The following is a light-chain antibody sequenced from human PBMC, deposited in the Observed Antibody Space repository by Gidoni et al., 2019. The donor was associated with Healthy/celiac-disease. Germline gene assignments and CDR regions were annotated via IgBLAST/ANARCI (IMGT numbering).Light chain of an antibody. CDR3: QQRSNWPLT. CDR1: QSVSSY. CDR2: DAS. V-gene: IGKV3-11*01. J-gene: IGKJ4*01. Sequence: ELVLTQSPATLSLSPGERATLSCRSSQSVSSYLAWYQQKPGQAPRLLIYDASNRATGIPARFSGRGSGTDFTLTISSLEPEDFAVYYCQQRSNWPLTFGGGTKVEIK.